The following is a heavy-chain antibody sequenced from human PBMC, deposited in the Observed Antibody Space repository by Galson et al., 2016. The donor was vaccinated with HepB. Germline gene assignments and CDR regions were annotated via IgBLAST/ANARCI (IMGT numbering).Heavy chain of an antibody. D-gene: IGHD3-10*01. CDR3: ARVVYGSGSYYRFYDY. Sequence: SLRLSCAVFGFNLNSYSMNWVRQAPGKGLEWISYITSSSSLIFYADSMKGRFTISRDNARNSLYLQMNILRDEDTAVYYCARVVYGSGSYYRFYDYWGQGTLVTVSS. J-gene: IGHJ4*02. CDR1: GFNLNSYS. CDR2: ITSSSSLI. V-gene: IGHV3-48*02.